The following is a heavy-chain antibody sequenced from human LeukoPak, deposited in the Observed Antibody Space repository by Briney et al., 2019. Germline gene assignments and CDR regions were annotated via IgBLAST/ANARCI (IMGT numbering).Heavy chain of an antibody. CDR1: GDSISSYY. V-gene: IGHV4-59*01. CDR2: IYYSGST. Sequence: SETLSLTCTVSGDSISSYYWSWIRQPPGKGLEWIGYIYYSGSTNYSPSLKSRVTISVDTSKNQFSLKLSSVTAADTAVYYCARAASSWSFDYWGQGTLVTVSS. J-gene: IGHJ4*02. D-gene: IGHD6-13*01. CDR3: ARAASSWSFDY.